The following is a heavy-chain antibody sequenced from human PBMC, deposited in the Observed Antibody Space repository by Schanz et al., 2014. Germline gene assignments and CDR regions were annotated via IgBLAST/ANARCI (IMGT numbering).Heavy chain of an antibody. Sequence: QVQLVQSGAEVKKSGASVKVSCKASGYTFTSYAMHWVRQAPGHRPEWMGRINVGNGNMKYSQKFQGRVTITRYASASTAYMELRSLRSDDTAVYYCAREVGLYDRGWFDPWGQGTLVTVSS. CDR3: AREVGLYDRGWFDP. CDR1: GYTFTSYA. J-gene: IGHJ5*02. CDR2: INVGNGNM. V-gene: IGHV1-3*01. D-gene: IGHD3-22*01.